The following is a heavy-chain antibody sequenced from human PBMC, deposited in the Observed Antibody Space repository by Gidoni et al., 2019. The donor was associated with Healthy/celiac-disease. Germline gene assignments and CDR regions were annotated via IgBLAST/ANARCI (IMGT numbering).Heavy chain of an antibody. Sequence: QVQLQQWGAGLLKPSETLSLTCAVYGGSFSGYYWRWIRRPPGKGLEWIGELNHSGSTNYNPSLKSRVTISVDTSKNQFSLRLSSVTAADTAVYYCARVVYSSGRDAFDIWGQGTMVTVSS. CDR1: GGSFSGYY. V-gene: IGHV4-34*01. J-gene: IGHJ3*02. D-gene: IGHD6-19*01. CDR3: ARVVYSSGRDAFDI. CDR2: LNHSGST.